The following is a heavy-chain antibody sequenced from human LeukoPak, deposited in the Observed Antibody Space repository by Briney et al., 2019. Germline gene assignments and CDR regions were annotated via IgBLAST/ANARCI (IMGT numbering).Heavy chain of an antibody. V-gene: IGHV3-48*01. Sequence: GGSLRLSCAASGFMFSNHSINWVRQAPGKGLEWVSYISGISSTIYYADSVEGRFTVSRDNAKNSVHLQMNSLRAEDTAVYYCARGVAGWGYFDYWGQGTLVTVSS. CDR3: ARGVAGWGYFDY. CDR1: GFMFSNHS. J-gene: IGHJ4*02. D-gene: IGHD6-19*01. CDR2: ISGISSTI.